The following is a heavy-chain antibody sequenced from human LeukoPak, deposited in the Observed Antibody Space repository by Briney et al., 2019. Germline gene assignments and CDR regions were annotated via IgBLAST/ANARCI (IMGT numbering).Heavy chain of an antibody. J-gene: IGHJ5*02. CDR2: IRYDGSNK. Sequence: GGSLRLSCAASGFTFSTYGMHWVRQAPGKGLEWVAFIRYDGSNKYYADSVKGRFTISRDNSKNTLSLQMNSLRAEDTAVYYCARAGYLATLDWFDPWGQGTLVTVSS. CDR1: GFTFSTYG. V-gene: IGHV3-30*02. CDR3: ARAGYLATLDWFDP. D-gene: IGHD5-18*01.